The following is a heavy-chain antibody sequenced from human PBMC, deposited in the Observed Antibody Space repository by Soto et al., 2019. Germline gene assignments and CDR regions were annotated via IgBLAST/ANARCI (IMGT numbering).Heavy chain of an antibody. J-gene: IGHJ3*02. CDR3: AKDITCSGGSCYEVAFDI. V-gene: IGHV3-23*01. CDR2: ISGSGGST. Sequence: PGGSLRLSCAASGFTFSSYAMSWVRQAPGKGLEWVSAISGSGGSTYYADSVKGRFTISRDNSKNTLYLQMNSLRAEDTAVYYCAKDITCSGGSCYEVAFDIRGQGTMVTVSS. CDR1: GFTFSSYA. D-gene: IGHD2-15*01.